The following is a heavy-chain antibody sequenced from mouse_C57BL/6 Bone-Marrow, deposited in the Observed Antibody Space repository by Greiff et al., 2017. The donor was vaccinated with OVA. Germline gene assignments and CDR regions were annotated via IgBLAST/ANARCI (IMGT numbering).Heavy chain of an antibody. J-gene: IGHJ4*01. CDR1: GYTFTSDW. Sequence: VQLQQSGAELVRPGSSVKLSCKASGYTFTSDWMHWVKQRPIQGLEWIGNIDPSDSETHYNQKFKDKATLTVDKSSSTAYMHLSSLTSEDSAVYYCARQDYYGSRYDPMRYWGHGTSVTVSS. CDR2: IDPSDSET. D-gene: IGHD1-1*01. CDR3: ARQDYYGSRYDPMRY. V-gene: IGHV1-52*01.